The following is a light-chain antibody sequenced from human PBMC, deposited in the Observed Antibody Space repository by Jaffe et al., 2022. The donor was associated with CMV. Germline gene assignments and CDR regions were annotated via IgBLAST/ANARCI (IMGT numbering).Light chain of an antibody. V-gene: IGKV3-15*01. Sequence: EIEMTQSPAALSVSPGERATLSCRASQSVSSNLVWYQQKPGQAPRLLMYGASTRATGVPARFSGSGSGTEFTLTISSLQSEDFAVYYCQQYNNWPPWTFGQGTKVEIK. CDR2: GAS. J-gene: IGKJ1*01. CDR3: QQYNNWPPWT. CDR1: QSVSSN.